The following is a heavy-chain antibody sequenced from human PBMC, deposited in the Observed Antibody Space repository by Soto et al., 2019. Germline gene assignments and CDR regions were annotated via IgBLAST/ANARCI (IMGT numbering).Heavy chain of an antibody. D-gene: IGHD5-18*01. CDR1: GYTFTSYD. CDR3: AREGGYSYGFDY. Sequence: QVQLVQSGAEVKKPGASVKVSCKASGYTFTSYDINWVRQATGQGLEWMGWMNPNSGNTGHAQKFQGRVTKARNNSLSTAYMELSSLRSEDTAVYYCAREGGYSYGFDYWGQGTLVTVSS. J-gene: IGHJ4*02. V-gene: IGHV1-8*01. CDR2: MNPNSGNT.